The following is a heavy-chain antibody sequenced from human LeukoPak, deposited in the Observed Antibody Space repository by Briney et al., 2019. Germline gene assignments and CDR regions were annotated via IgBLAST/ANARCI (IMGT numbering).Heavy chain of an antibody. J-gene: IGHJ4*02. CDR2: ISSSSTYI. V-gene: IGHV3-21*01. D-gene: IGHD4-23*01. CDR3: ARHDYGGDSSY. CDR1: GFTFSSYS. Sequence: GGSLRLSCAASGFTFSSYSMNWVRQAPGTGLEWVSSISSSSTYIYYADSVKGRFTISRDNAKNSLYLQMNSLRAEDTAVYYCARHDYGGDSSYWGQGTLVTVSS.